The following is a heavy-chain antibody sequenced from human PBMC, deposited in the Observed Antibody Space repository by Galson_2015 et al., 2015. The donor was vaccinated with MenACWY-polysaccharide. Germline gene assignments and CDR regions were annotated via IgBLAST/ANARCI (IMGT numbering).Heavy chain of an antibody. J-gene: IGHJ3*01. CDR1: GGSINSRSYH. CDR2: IYYRGNT. V-gene: IGHV4-39*01. D-gene: IGHD2-2*01. Sequence: SETLSLTCTVSGGSINSRSYHWGWLRQPPGKGLEWIGIIYYRGNTYYNPSLESRVTISVDTSNNQFSLMLSSATAADTALYYCARAPTPYCSSTSCFNKYAFDVWGQGTMVTVSS. CDR3: ARAPTPYCSSTSCFNKYAFDV.